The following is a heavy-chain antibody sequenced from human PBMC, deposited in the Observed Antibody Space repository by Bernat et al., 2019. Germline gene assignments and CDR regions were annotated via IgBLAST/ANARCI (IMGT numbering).Heavy chain of an antibody. V-gene: IGHV1-69*02. CDR1: GGTFSSYT. Sequence: QVQLVQSGAEVKKPGSSVKVSCKASGGTFSSYTISWVRQAPGQGLEWMGRIIPILGIANYAQKFQGRVTITADKSTSTAYMELSSLRSEDTAVYYCARALSAPPNFTIYYYYMDVWSKGTTVTVSS. CDR2: IIPILGIA. CDR3: ARALSAPPNFTIYYYYMDV. J-gene: IGHJ6*03. D-gene: IGHD6-6*01.